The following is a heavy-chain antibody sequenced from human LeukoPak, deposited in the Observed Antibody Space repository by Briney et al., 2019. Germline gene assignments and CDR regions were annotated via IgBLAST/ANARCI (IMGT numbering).Heavy chain of an antibody. Sequence: GGSLRLSCTASGFTFSSNWMTWVRQAPGKGLEWVSAISGSGGSTYYADSVKGRFTISRDNSKNTLYLQMNSLRAEDTAVYYCAKFEMWIAAAGPFDYWGQGTLVTVSS. CDR2: ISGSGGST. J-gene: IGHJ4*02. CDR3: AKFEMWIAAAGPFDY. CDR1: GFTFSSNW. D-gene: IGHD6-13*01. V-gene: IGHV3-23*01.